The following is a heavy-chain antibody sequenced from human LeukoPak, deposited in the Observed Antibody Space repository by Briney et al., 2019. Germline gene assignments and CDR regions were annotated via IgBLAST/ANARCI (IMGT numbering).Heavy chain of an antibody. CDR1: GGSISSGDYY. D-gene: IGHD6-13*01. CDR2: VQYSGST. J-gene: IGHJ4*02. CDR3: TSRRGGTSSRDY. V-gene: IGHV4-39*01. Sequence: SETLSLTCTVSGGSISSGDYYWAWIRQPPGQGLEWIGNVQYSGSTYYNPSLKSRVTISLDTSKNQFSLRLSSVTAADTSMYYCTSRRGGTSSRDYWGQGTLVTVSS.